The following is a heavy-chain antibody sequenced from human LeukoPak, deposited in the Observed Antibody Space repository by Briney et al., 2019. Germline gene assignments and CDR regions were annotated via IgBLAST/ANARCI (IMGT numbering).Heavy chain of an antibody. CDR1: GFTFSTYA. Sequence: GGSLRLSCAASGFTFSTYAMSWVRQAPGKGLEWVSAISGSGGSTYYADSVKGRFTISRDNSKNTLYLQMNSLRAEDTAVYYCAKVPSRYGSGSYSSYWGQGTLVNVSS. CDR2: ISGSGGST. J-gene: IGHJ4*02. V-gene: IGHV3-23*01. CDR3: AKVPSRYGSGSYSSY. D-gene: IGHD3-10*01.